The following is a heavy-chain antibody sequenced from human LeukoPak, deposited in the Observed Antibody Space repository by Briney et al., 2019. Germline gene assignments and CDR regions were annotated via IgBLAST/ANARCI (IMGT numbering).Heavy chain of an antibody. Sequence: GGSLRLSCAASGFTFSTYATSWVRQAPGKGLEWVSVISGSGASTYYADSVKGRFTISRENAKNSLYLQMNSLRDEDTAVYYCATDAELYGEASWFDCRGQGTLVTVSS. J-gene: IGHJ4*02. V-gene: IGHV3-23*01. CDR1: GFTFSTYA. D-gene: IGHD4-17*01. CDR2: ISGSGAST. CDR3: ATDAELYGEASWFDC.